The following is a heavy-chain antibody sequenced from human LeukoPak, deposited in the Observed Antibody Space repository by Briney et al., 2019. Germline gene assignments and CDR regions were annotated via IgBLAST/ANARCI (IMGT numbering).Heavy chain of an antibody. CDR1: GFTFSSYA. Sequence: GGSLRLSCAASGFTFSSYAMSWVRQAPGKGLEWVSPISGSGGSTYYADSVKGRFTISRDNSKTTLYLQMNSLRVEDTAVYYCAKVLGGWQWLVTPFDYWGQGTLVTVSS. CDR3: AKVLGGWQWLVTPFDY. CDR2: ISGSGGST. J-gene: IGHJ4*02. D-gene: IGHD6-19*01. V-gene: IGHV3-23*01.